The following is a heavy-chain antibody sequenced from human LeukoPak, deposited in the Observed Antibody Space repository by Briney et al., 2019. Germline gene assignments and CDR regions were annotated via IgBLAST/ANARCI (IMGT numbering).Heavy chain of an antibody. D-gene: IGHD6-19*01. J-gene: IGHJ3*02. V-gene: IGHV1-8*03. CDR1: GYTFTSYD. CDR3: AREASPSYSSGRDAFDI. Sequence: ASVKVSCKASGYTFTSYDINWVRQATGQGLEWMGWMNPNSGNTGYAQKFQGRVTITRNTSISTAYMELSSLRSEDTAVYYCAREASPSYSSGRDAFDIWGQGTMVTVSS. CDR2: MNPNSGNT.